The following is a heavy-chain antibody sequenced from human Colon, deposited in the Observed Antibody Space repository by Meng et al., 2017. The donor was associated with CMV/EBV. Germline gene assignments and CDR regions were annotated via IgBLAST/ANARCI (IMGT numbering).Heavy chain of an antibody. V-gene: IGHV4-39*07. D-gene: IGHD1-20*01. Sequence: SETLSLTCTVSGGSISSTNYYWVWVRQPPGKGLEWIGSLYYTGSTDYNPSLKSRVTISVDTSKNQFSLKLSSVTAADTAVYYCAGITGTLDYWGQGTLVTVSS. CDR3: AGITGTLDY. CDR2: LYYTGST. CDR1: GGSISSTNYY. J-gene: IGHJ4*02.